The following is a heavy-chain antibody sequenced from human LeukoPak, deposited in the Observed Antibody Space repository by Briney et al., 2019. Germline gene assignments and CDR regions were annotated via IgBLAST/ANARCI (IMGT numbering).Heavy chain of an antibody. J-gene: IGHJ3*02. V-gene: IGHV4-59*01. CDR2: IYYSGST. Sequence: PSETLSLTCTVSGGSISSYYWSWIRQPPGKGLEWIGYIYYSGSTNYNPSLKSRVTISVDTSKDQFSLKLSSVTAADTAVYYCARDDSPLDAFDIWGQGTMVTVSS. D-gene: IGHD2-21*01. CDR3: ARDDSPLDAFDI. CDR1: GGSISSYY.